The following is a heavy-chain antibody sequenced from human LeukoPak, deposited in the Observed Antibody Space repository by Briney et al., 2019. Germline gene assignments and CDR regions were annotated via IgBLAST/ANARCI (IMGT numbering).Heavy chain of an antibody. CDR1: GGSISSGGYY. Sequence: SETLSLTCTVSGGSISSGGYYWSWIRQHPGKGLEWIGYIYYSGSTYYNPSLKSRVTISVDTSKNQFSLKLSSVTAADTAVYYCARLVSTTTYFDYWGQGALVTVSS. CDR3: ARLVSTTTYFDY. CDR2: IYYSGST. J-gene: IGHJ4*02. D-gene: IGHD5-24*01. V-gene: IGHV4-31*03.